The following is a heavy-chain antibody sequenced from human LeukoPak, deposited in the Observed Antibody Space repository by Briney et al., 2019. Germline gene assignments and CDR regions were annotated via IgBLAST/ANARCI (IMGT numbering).Heavy chain of an antibody. D-gene: IGHD2-15*01. J-gene: IGHJ4*02. CDR1: GFTFSSYV. CDR3: ARLGYCSGGSCSSFDY. V-gene: IGHV3-21*01. Sequence: GGSLRLSCAASGFTFSSYVMNWVRQAPGKGLEWVSSISSGSTYIYYADSVKGRFTISRDNAKNSLYLQMNSLRAEDTAVYYCARLGYCSGGSCSSFDYWGQGTLVTVSS. CDR2: ISSGSTYI.